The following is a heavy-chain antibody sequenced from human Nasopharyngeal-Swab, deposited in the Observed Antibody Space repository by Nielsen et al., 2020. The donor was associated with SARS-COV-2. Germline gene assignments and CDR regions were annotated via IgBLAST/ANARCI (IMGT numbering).Heavy chain of an antibody. CDR1: GGSISSSSYY. Sequence: SETLSLTCTVSGGSISSSSYYWSWIRQPAGKGLEWIGRIYTSGSTNYNPSLKSRVTMSVDTSKNQFSLKLSSVTAADTAVYYCARDNFGVGISMDVWGQGTTVTVSS. CDR2: IYTSGST. V-gene: IGHV4-61*02. J-gene: IGHJ6*02. CDR3: ARDNFGVGISMDV. D-gene: IGHD3-3*01.